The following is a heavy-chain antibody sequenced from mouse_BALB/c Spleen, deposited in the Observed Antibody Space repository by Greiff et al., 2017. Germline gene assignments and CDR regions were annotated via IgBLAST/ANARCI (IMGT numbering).Heavy chain of an antibody. CDR3: ARIITDAMDY. J-gene: IGHJ4*01. D-gene: IGHD2-12*01. V-gene: IGHV1S137*01. CDR2: ISTYYGDA. Sequence: VQLVESGAELVRPGVSVKISCKGSGYTFTDYAMHWVKQSHAKSLEWIGVISTYYGDASYNQKFKGKATMTVDKSSSTAYMELARLTSEDSAIYYCARIITDAMDYWGQGTSVTVSS. CDR1: GYTFTDYA.